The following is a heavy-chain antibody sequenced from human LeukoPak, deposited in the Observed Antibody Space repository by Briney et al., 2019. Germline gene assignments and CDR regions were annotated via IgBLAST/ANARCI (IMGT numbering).Heavy chain of an antibody. Sequence: SETLSLTCAVYGGSFSGYYWSWIRQPPGKGLEWIGYIYYSGSTNYNPSLKSRVTISVDTSKNQFSLKLSSVTAADTAVYYCARRSPPAYYDSSGYLPYYFDYWGQGTLVTVSS. CDR1: GGSFSGYY. V-gene: IGHV4-59*01. D-gene: IGHD3-22*01. J-gene: IGHJ4*02. CDR3: ARRSPPAYYDSSGYLPYYFDY. CDR2: IYYSGST.